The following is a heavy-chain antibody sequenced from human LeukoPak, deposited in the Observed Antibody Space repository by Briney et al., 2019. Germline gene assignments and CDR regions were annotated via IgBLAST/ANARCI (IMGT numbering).Heavy chain of an antibody. CDR1: GFTFSSYG. V-gene: IGHV3-30*02. Sequence: GGSLRLXCAASGFTFSSYGMQWVRQAPGKGLEWVAFIRYDGSNKYYADSVKGRFTISRDNSKNTLYLQMNSLRAEDTAVYYCAKDLYYYDSSGSHYFDYWGQGTLVTVSS. CDR3: AKDLYYYDSSGSHYFDY. CDR2: IRYDGSNK. J-gene: IGHJ4*02. D-gene: IGHD3-22*01.